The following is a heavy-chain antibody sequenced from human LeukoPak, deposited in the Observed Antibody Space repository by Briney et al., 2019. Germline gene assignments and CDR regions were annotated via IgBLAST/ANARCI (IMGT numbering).Heavy chain of an antibody. CDR3: ARLGTTNWFDP. D-gene: IGHD2-2*01. CDR2: IYYSGST. V-gene: IGHV4-59*01. CDR1: GGSMSSYY. J-gene: IGHJ5*02. Sequence: SETLSLTCTVSGGSMSSYYWSWIRQPPGEGLEWIGYIYYSGSTNYNPSLKSRVTISVDTSKNQFSLKLSSVTAADTAVYYCARLGTTNWFDPWGQGTLVTVSS.